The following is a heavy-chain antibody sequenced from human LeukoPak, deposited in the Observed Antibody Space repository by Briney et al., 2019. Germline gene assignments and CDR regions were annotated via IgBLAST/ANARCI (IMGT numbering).Heavy chain of an antibody. CDR3: ARGSGEAARRYYYYGMDV. CDR1: GGTFSSYA. V-gene: IGHV1-69*01. J-gene: IGHJ6*02. D-gene: IGHD6-6*01. CDR2: IIPIFGTA. Sequence: SVKISCKASGGTFSSYAISWVRQAPGQGLEWMGGIIPIFGTANYAQKFQGRVTITADESTSTAYMELRRLRSEDTALYYCARGSGEAARRYYYYGMDVWGQGTTVTVSS.